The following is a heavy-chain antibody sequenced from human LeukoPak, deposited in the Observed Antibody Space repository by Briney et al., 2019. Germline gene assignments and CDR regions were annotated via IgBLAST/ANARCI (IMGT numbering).Heavy chain of an antibody. D-gene: IGHD6-13*01. J-gene: IGHJ5*02. CDR1: GGSISSYY. CDR2: IYYSGST. Sequence: SETLSPTCTVSGGSISSYYWSWIRQPPGKGLEWIGYIYYSGSTNYNPSLKSRVTISVDTSKNQFSLKLSSVTAADTAVYYCARVLAAAGNNWFDPWGQGTLVTVSS. V-gene: IGHV4-59*12. CDR3: ARVLAAAGNNWFDP.